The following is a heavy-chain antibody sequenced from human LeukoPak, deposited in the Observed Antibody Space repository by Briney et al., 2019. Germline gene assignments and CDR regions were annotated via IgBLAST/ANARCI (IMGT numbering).Heavy chain of an antibody. Sequence: GGSLRLSCAVSGFSFDDYAMHWVRQAPGKGLEWVSGISWNSGDLGYADSVKGRFTISRDNAKNSLYLQMNSLRAEDKALYFCAKDHSPNYGGNSGRFDYWGQGTLVTVSS. V-gene: IGHV3-9*01. CDR1: GFSFDDYA. J-gene: IGHJ4*02. CDR3: AKDHSPNYGGNSGRFDY. D-gene: IGHD4-23*01. CDR2: ISWNSGDL.